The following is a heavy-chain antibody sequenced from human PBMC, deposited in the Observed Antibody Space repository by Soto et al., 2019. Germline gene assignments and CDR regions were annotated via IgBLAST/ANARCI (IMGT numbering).Heavy chain of an antibody. Sequence: PGGSLRLSCAGSGFTFSAFSINWVRQAPGKGLEWISYIIGSSSTIYYADSVKGRFSISRDNAKNSVYLQMNSLRHEDTAVYYCARDRPVAYWGQGTPVTVSS. CDR1: GFTFSAFS. V-gene: IGHV3-48*02. CDR3: ARDRPVAY. J-gene: IGHJ4*02. CDR2: IIGSSSTI.